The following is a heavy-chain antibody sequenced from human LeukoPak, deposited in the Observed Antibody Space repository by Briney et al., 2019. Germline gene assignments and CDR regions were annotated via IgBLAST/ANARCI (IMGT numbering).Heavy chain of an antibody. CDR1: GGSISSSNW. V-gene: IGHV4-39*01. CDR3: ARQSTATDAFDI. J-gene: IGHJ3*02. D-gene: IGHD5-18*01. CDR2: IYYSGSI. Sequence: PSETLSLTCAVSGGSISSSNWWSWVRQPPGEGLEWIGSIYYSGSIYYNPSLKSRVTISVDTSKNQFSLKVSSVTAADTAVYYCARQSTATDAFDIWGQGTMVTVSS.